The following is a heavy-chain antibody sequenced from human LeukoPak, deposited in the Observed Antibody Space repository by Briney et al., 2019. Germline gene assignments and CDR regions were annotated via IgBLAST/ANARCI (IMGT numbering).Heavy chain of an antibody. V-gene: IGHV4-59*01. D-gene: IGHD3-10*01. Sequence: SETLSLTCTVSGGSISTYYWSWMRQPPGKGLEWIGYIYYSGTTNYNPPLKSRVTISVDTSNNQFSLKLSSVTAADTAVYYCARGSLGREVRFDYWGQGTLVTVSS. J-gene: IGHJ4*02. CDR1: GGSISTYY. CDR3: ARGSLGREVRFDY. CDR2: IYYSGTT.